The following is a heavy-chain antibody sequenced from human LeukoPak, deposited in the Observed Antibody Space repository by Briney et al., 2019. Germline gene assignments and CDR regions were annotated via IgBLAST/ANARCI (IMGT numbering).Heavy chain of an antibody. Sequence: SVNVSCKASGGTFSSYAITWVRQAPGQGLEWMGGINPISGTANYAQNFHGRVTFRTDESTSTAYMELSSLKSEDTAVYYCAKNRDNTYDTSGAYYYFMAVWGNGTTVTVSS. CDR2: INPISGTA. J-gene: IGHJ6*03. D-gene: IGHD3-22*01. CDR1: GGTFSSYA. CDR3: AKNRDNTYDTSGAYYYFMAV. V-gene: IGHV1-69*05.